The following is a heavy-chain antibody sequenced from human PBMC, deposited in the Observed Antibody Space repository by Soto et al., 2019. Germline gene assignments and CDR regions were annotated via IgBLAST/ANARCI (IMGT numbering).Heavy chain of an antibody. D-gene: IGHD4-17*01. CDR1: GFSFSSVA. CDR2: ISGGGVAT. Sequence: RRLSCAASGFSFSSVAMSWVRQAPGKGLEWVSGISGGGVATFYADSVKGRLTISRDNSKNTLYLQMNSLRVEDTAMYHCAKVSGYGVIGYYFDNWGQGALGTVSS. V-gene: IGHV3-23*01. J-gene: IGHJ4*02. CDR3: AKVSGYGVIGYYFDN.